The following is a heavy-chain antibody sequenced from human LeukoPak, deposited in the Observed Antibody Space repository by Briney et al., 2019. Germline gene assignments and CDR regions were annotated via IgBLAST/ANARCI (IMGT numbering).Heavy chain of an antibody. J-gene: IGHJ6*04. CDR2: ISYDGSNK. V-gene: IGHV3-30*18. D-gene: IGHD2-15*01. Sequence: RGSLRLSCAPSVFTFSSYGMHWVRPAPREGLEWVAVISYDGSNKYYADSVKCPFTISRDNSTNTLYLQIYILRAEDTGVYNFAKDLGYCSGGSCYGSYYYYSMDVWGKGTTVTVSS. CDR1: VFTFSSYG. CDR3: AKDLGYCSGGSCYGSYYYYSMDV.